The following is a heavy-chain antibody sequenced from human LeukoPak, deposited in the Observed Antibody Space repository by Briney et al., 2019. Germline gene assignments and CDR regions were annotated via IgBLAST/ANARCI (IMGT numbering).Heavy chain of an antibody. CDR2: IYYSGST. Sequence: PSETLSLTCTVSGGSISSYYWSWIRQPPGKGLEWIGFIYYSGSTNQNPSLKSRVTISVDTSKNQFSLKLSSVTAADTAVYYCARHGSRCTSGWFEGEGYFDYWGQGTLVTVSS. CDR1: GGSISSYY. CDR3: ARHGSRCTSGWFEGEGYFDY. D-gene: IGHD6-19*01. V-gene: IGHV4-59*08. J-gene: IGHJ4*02.